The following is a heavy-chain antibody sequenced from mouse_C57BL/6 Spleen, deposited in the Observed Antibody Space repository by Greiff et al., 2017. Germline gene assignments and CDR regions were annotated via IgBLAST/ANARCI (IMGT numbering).Heavy chain of an antibody. J-gene: IGHJ4*01. Sequence: VQLQQPGAELVRPGTSVKMSCKASGYTFTNYWMRWVKQRPGHGLAWIGDIYPGGGYTNYNEKFKGKATLTADKSSSTAYMQYSSLTSEDSAVYYCARGYEYDQGRCYAMGYWGQGASVTVSS. V-gene: IGHV1-63*01. D-gene: IGHD2-4*01. CDR1: GYTFTNYW. CDR2: IYPGGGYT. CDR3: ARGYEYDQGRCYAMGY.